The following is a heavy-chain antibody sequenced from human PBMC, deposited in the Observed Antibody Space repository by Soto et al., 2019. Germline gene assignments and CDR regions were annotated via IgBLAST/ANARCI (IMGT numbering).Heavy chain of an antibody. J-gene: IGHJ4*02. CDR2: SNAGNGNT. Sequence: QVQLVQSGAEVKKPGASVKVSCKASGYTFTSYAMHWVRQAPGQRLEWMGWSNAGNGNTKYSQKFQGRVTITRDTSESTAYMELSSLRSEDTAVYYCARELKGYAHYFDYGGQGTLVTVSS. CDR1: GYTFTSYA. D-gene: IGHD5-18*01. CDR3: ARELKGYAHYFDY. V-gene: IGHV1-3*01.